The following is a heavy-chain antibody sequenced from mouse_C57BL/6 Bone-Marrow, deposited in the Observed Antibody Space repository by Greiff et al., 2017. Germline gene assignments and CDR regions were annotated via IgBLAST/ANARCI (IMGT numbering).Heavy chain of an antibody. CDR2: IDPSDSET. V-gene: IGHV1-52*01. Sequence: QQSCKASGYTFTSYWMHWVKQRPIQGLEWIGNIDPSDSETHYNQKFKDKATLTVDKSSSTAYMQLSSLTSEDSAVYYCARWGYGSSSWFAYWGQGTLVTVSA. CDR1: GYTFTSYW. J-gene: IGHJ3*01. D-gene: IGHD1-1*01. CDR3: ARWGYGSSSWFAY.